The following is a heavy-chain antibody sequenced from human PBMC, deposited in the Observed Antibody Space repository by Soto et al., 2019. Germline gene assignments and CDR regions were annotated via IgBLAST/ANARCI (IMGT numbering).Heavy chain of an antibody. V-gene: IGHV1-18*01. CDR1: GYTFTSYG. D-gene: IGHD2-8*01. CDR2: ISAYNGNT. Sequence: ASVKVSCKASGYTFTSYGISWVRQAPGQGLEWMGWISAYNGNTNYAQKLQGRVTMTTGTSTSTAYMELRSLRSDDTAVYYCARDRCTNGVCHWFYPWGKGTLVPVAS. J-gene: IGHJ5*02. CDR3: ARDRCTNGVCHWFYP.